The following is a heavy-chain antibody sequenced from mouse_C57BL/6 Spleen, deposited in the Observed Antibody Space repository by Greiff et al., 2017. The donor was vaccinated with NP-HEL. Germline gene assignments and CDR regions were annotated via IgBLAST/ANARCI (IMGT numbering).Heavy chain of an antibody. CDR1: GYTFTDYY. CDR2: INPNNGGT. D-gene: IGHD2-5*01. V-gene: IGHV1-26*01. Sequence: EVQLQQSGPELVKPGASVKISCKASGYTFTDYYMNWVKQSHGKSLEWIGDINPNNGGTSYNQKFKGKATLTVDKSSSTAYMELRSLTSEDSAVYYCASPAYYSNYVGYFDVWGTGTTVTVSS. CDR3: ASPAYYSNYVGYFDV. J-gene: IGHJ1*03.